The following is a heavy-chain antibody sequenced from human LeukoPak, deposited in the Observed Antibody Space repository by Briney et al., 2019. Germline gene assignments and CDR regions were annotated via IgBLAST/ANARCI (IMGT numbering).Heavy chain of an antibody. CDR1: GFTLSSYA. CDR2: ISVSGNT. V-gene: IGHV3-23*01. D-gene: IGHD3-10*01. J-gene: IGHJ6*03. CDR3: AKVKGVDFYYYMDV. Sequence: GGSLRLSCAASGFTLSSYAMSWVRQGPGKGLEWVSAISVSGNTYHADSVKGRFTISRDSSKNTLYLQMNSLRAEDTAVYYCAKVKGVDFYYYMDVWGKGTTVIVSS.